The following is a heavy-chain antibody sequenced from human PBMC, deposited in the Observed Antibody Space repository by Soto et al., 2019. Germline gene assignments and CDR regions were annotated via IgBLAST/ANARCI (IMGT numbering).Heavy chain of an antibody. J-gene: IGHJ6*02. CDR1: EFSFGDYA. CDR3: PSQYTSMSKSPHQAMDV. CDR2: IRGKAYGGAV. Sequence: PGGSLRLSWTGSEFSFGDYAMTWVRQAQGKGLEWVACIRGKAYGGAVEYAASVKGRFIISRDDYKSIAYLHTKSRKREDLDVYYCPSQYTSMSKSPHQAMDVWGQRTTVTAYS. V-gene: IGHV3-49*04. D-gene: IGHD6-19*01.